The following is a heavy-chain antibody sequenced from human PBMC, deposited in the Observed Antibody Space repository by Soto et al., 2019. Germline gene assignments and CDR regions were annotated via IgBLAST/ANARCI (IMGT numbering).Heavy chain of an antibody. J-gene: IGHJ4*02. CDR2: INPSGGST. Sequence: ASVKVSCKASGYTFTSYYMHWVRQAPGQGLEWMGIINPSGGSTSYAQKFQGRVTMTRDTSTSTVYMELSSLRSEDTAVYYCARGQGGYDFWSGYYTYWGQGTLVTVSS. V-gene: IGHV1-46*01. CDR3: ARGQGGYDFWSGYYTY. D-gene: IGHD3-3*01. CDR1: GYTFTSYY.